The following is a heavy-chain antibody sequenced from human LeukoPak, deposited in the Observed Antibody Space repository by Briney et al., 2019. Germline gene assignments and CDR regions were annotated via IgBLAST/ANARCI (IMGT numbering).Heavy chain of an antibody. Sequence: SQTLSLTCAVSGGSISSGDYPWSWIRQPPGEGLEWIGYVSHSGSTYYNPSLKSRVTISVDRSKNQFSLNLSSVTAADTAVYYCARGGYSWYDDWGQGTLATISS. V-gene: IGHV4-30-2*01. CDR3: ARGGYSWYDD. J-gene: IGHJ5*02. CDR1: GGSISSGDYP. CDR2: VSHSGST.